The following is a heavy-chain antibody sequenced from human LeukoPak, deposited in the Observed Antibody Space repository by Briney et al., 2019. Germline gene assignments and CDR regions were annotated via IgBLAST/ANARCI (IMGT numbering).Heavy chain of an antibody. V-gene: IGHV3-7*01. Sequence: SGGSLRLSCAASGFTFNKYWMTWVRQAPGKGLEWVANIKQDGSEKYYVDSVKGRFTISRDNAKNSVHLQMNSLRAEDTGVYYCARINSGIDLGDAYDIWGQGTTVTVSS. J-gene: IGHJ3*02. CDR2: IKQDGSEK. CDR1: GFTFNKYW. D-gene: IGHD1-26*01. CDR3: ARINSGIDLGDAYDI.